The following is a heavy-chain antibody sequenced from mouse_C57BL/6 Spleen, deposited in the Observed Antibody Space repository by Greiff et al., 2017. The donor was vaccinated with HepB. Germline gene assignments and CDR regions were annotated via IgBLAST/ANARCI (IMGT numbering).Heavy chain of an antibody. CDR1: GYAFSSYW. CDR2: IYPGDGDT. Sequence: LVESGAELVKPGASVKISCKASGYAFSSYWMNWVKQRPGKGLEWIGQIYPGDGDTNYNGKFKGKATLTADKSSSTAYMQLSSLTSEDSAVYFCARGGLLLHFDYWGQGTTLTVSS. V-gene: IGHV1-80*01. D-gene: IGHD2-3*01. J-gene: IGHJ2*01. CDR3: ARGGLLLHFDY.